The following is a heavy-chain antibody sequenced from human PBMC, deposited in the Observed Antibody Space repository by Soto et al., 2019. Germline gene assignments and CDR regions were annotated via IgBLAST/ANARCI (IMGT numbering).Heavy chain of an antibody. CDR3: AKEVYCSSTRCYARVNDY. Sequence: GGSLRLSCAAYGFTFSSYAMSWVRQAPGKGLEWVSAISGSGGSTYYADSVKGRFTISRDNSKNTLYLQMNSLRAEDTAVYYCAKEVYCSSTRCYARVNDYRGQGILVTVSS. J-gene: IGHJ4*02. D-gene: IGHD2-2*01. V-gene: IGHV3-23*01. CDR1: GFTFSSYA. CDR2: ISGSGGST.